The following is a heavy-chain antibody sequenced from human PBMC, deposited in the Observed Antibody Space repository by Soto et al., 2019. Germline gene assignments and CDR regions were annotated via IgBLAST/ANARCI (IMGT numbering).Heavy chain of an antibody. D-gene: IGHD1-1*01. CDR1: GFTFSSYA. V-gene: IGHV3-30-3*01. J-gene: IGHJ6*02. CDR3: ARDLLRYNCNDFPYYYYGMDV. CDR2: ISYDGSNK. Sequence: QVPLVESGGGVVQPGRSLRLSCAASGFTFSSYAMHWVRQAPGKGLEWVAVISYDGSNKYYADSVKGRFTIPRDNSKNTLYLQMNSLRTEDTAVYYCARDLLRYNCNDFPYYYYGMDVWGQGTTVTVSS.